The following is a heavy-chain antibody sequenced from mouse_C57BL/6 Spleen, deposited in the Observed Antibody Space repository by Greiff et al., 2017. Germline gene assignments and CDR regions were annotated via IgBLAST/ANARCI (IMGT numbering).Heavy chain of an antibody. CDR3: AREGVCITTVVALDY. CDR1: GFTFSSYG. CDR2: ISSGGSYT. Sequence: EVQRVESGGDLVKPGGSLKLSCAASGFTFSSYGMSWVRQTPDKRLEWVATISSGGSYTYYPDSVKGRFTISRDNAKNTLYLQVSSLKSEDTAMYYGAREGVCITTVVALDYWGQGTTLTVSS. J-gene: IGHJ2*01. V-gene: IGHV5-6*01. D-gene: IGHD1-1*01.